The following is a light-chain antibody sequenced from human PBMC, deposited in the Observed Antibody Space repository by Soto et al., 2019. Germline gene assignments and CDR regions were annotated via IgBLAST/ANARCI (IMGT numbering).Light chain of an antibody. CDR1: QGISTY. V-gene: IGKV1-9*01. Sequence: DIQLTQSPSCLSASGGDRVTMSCRASQGISTYLAWYQQKLGKAPKLLIYDASTLQSGVPSRFSGSRSGTEFTLTISSLQPEDFATYYCQQYNSYSWTFGQGTKV. CDR3: QQYNSYSWT. CDR2: DAS. J-gene: IGKJ1*01.